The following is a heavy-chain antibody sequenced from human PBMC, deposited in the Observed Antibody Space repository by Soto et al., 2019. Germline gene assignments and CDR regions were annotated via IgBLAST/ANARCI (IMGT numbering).Heavy chain of an antibody. J-gene: IGHJ4*02. D-gene: IGHD5-12*01. CDR3: ARRRIVPTTNFDY. CDR2: IFHTGAT. V-gene: IGHV4-39*01. CDR1: GDSISSSSFY. Sequence: QLQLQESGPGLVKPSETLSLTCTVSGDSISSSSFYWGWIRQPPGKGLEWIGHIFHTGATYQNPTRKSRLSMPADTSKNQFSLNLSAVTATDTAVYYCARRRIVPTTNFDYWGQGTLVTVSS.